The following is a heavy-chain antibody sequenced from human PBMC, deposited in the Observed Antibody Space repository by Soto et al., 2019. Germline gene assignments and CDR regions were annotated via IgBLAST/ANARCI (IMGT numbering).Heavy chain of an antibody. J-gene: IGHJ6*02. V-gene: IGHV3-49*03. Sequence: GGSLRLSCTASGFTFGDYAMSWFRQAPGKGLEWVGFIRSKAYGGTTEYAASVKGRFTISRDDSKSIAYLQMNSLKTEDTAVYYCLYYDFWSGNGSDYYYYGMDVWGQGTTVTVSS. CDR3: LYYDFWSGNGSDYYYYGMDV. D-gene: IGHD3-3*01. CDR1: GFTFGDYA. CDR2: IRSKAYGGTT.